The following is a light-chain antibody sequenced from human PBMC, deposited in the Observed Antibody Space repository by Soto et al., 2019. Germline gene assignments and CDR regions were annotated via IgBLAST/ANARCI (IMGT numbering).Light chain of an antibody. CDR2: QSS. CDR3: QQYNDSFPYT. V-gene: IGKV1-5*03. Sequence: DIQMTQSPSTLSASVGDRVTITCRASQSISSGLAWYQQKPGTAPKLLIYQSSTLESGVPSRFSGSRSGTEFTLTVSSLQPDDFATYYCQQYNDSFPYTFGQGTK. CDR1: QSISSG. J-gene: IGKJ2*01.